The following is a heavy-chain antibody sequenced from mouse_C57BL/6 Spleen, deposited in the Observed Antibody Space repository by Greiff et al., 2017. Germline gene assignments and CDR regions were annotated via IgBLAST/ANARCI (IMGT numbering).Heavy chain of an antibody. J-gene: IGHJ4*01. V-gene: IGHV5-12*01. CDR3: ARQLRLLYAMDY. Sequence: EVQRVESGGGLVQPGGSLKLSCAASGFTFSDYYMYWVRQTPEKRLEWVAYISNGGGSTYYPDTVKGRFTISRDNAKNTLYLQMSRLKSEDTAMYYCARQLRLLYAMDYWGQGTSVTVSS. CDR1: GFTFSDYY. CDR2: ISNGGGST. D-gene: IGHD3-2*02.